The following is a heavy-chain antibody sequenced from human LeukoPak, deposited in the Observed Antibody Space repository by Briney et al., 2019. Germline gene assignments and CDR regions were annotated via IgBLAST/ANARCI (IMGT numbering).Heavy chain of an antibody. Sequence: SETLSLTCTVSGGSISSYYWSWIRQPPGKGLEWIGYIYYSGSTNYNPSLKSRVTISVDTSKNQFSLKLSSVAAADTAVYYCASSGYSSGGTIDYWGQGTLVTVSS. CDR3: ASSGYSSGGTIDY. V-gene: IGHV4-59*01. J-gene: IGHJ4*02. D-gene: IGHD6-19*01. CDR1: GGSISSYY. CDR2: IYYSGST.